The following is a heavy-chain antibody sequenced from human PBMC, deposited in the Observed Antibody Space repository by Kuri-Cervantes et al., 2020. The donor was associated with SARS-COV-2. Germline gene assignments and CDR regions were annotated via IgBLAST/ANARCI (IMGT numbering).Heavy chain of an antibody. CDR2: ISYDGSNK. CDR3: ARDLGISSDL. J-gene: IGHJ2*01. D-gene: IGHD2-21*01. CDR1: GFTFSSYA. Sequence: GGSLRLSCAASGFTFSSYAMHWVRQAPGKGLEWVAVISYDGSNKYYADSVKGRFTISRDNAKNSLYLQMNSLRAEDTAVYYCARDLGISSDLWGRGTLVTVSS. V-gene: IGHV3-30*07.